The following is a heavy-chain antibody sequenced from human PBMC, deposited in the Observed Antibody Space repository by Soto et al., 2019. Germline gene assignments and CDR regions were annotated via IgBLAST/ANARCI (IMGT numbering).Heavy chain of an antibody. CDR2: IYYSGST. J-gene: IGHJ3*02. CDR3: ARIRSDGCDI. D-gene: IGHD4-17*01. Sequence: QLQLQESGPGLVKPSETLSLTCTVSGGSISSSSYYWGWIRQPPGKGLEWIGSIYYSGSTYYNPSLKGRVPISVDTSSYQVSQTVSSVTAADTGVYYCARIRSDGCDIWGQGTMVTVSS. V-gene: IGHV4-39*01. CDR1: GGSISSSSYY.